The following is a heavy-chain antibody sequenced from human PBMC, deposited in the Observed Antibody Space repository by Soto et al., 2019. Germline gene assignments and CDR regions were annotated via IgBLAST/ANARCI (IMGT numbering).Heavy chain of an antibody. D-gene: IGHD5-18*01. CDR2: ITSSGSTI. CDR3: ASSTVMGN. V-gene: IGHV3-48*03. Sequence: GGSLRLSCAASGFTFSSSEMNWVRQAPGKGLEWISYITSSGSTIYYADSVKGRFTISRDNAKNSLYLQMNSLRAEDMAVYYCASSTVMGNWGQGTLVTVSS. J-gene: IGHJ4*02. CDR1: GFTFSSSE.